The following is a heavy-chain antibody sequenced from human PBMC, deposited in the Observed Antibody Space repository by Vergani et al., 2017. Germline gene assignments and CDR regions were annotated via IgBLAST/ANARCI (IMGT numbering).Heavy chain of an antibody. Sequence: EVQLVQSGAEVKKPGESLRISCKGSGYSFTSYWISWVRQMPGKGLEWMGRIDPSDSYTNYSPAFQGHVTISADKSISTAYLQWGSLKASDTAMYYCAVGYCSGGSCHSRYYYGMDAWGQGTTVTVSS. CDR3: AVGYCSGGSCHSRYYYGMDA. CDR1: GYSFTSYW. CDR2: IDPSDSYT. J-gene: IGHJ6*02. V-gene: IGHV5-10-1*01. D-gene: IGHD2-15*01.